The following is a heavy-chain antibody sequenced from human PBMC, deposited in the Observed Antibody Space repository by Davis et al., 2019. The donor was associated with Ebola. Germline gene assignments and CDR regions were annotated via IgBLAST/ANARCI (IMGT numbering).Heavy chain of an antibody. CDR2: IKSNSDGGTT. Sequence: PGGSLRLSCAASGFTFSVAWMSWVRQAPGKGLEWVARIKSNSDGGTTDYAAPVKGRFNFARDESKNTLYLQMNSLKTEDTAVYYCTTIYTVTTMAFDYWGQGTLVTVSS. D-gene: IGHD4-17*01. J-gene: IGHJ4*02. CDR3: TTIYTVTTMAFDY. V-gene: IGHV3-15*01. CDR1: GFTFSVAW.